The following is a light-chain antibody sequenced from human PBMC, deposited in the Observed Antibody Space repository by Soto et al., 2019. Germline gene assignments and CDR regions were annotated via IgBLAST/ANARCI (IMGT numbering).Light chain of an antibody. CDR3: SSYTSSNTLV. Sequence: QTVVTQSSSASASLGSSVKLTCTLSSGHSSYIIAWHQQQPGKAPRYLMKLEGSGSYNKGSGVPDRFSGSSSGADRYLTISNLQSEDEADYYCSSYTSSNTLVFGSGTKLTVL. J-gene: IGLJ1*01. CDR1: SGHSSYI. V-gene: IGLV4-60*03. CDR2: LEGSGSY.